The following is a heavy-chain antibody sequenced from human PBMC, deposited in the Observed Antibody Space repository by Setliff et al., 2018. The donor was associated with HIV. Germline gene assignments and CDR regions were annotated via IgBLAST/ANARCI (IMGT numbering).Heavy chain of an antibody. J-gene: IGHJ4*02. V-gene: IGHV4-61*02. CDR2: IYTSGST. CDR1: GGSIRSGNHY. CDR3: ARDPHYFDRSGYYSYFYFDY. Sequence: SETLSLTCTVSGGSIRSGNHYWSWIRQPAGKGLEWIRRIYTSGSTNYNPSLKSRVTMSLDMSKNQFSLKVKSVTAADTAVYYCARDPHYFDRSGYYSYFYFDYWGQGMLVTVSS. D-gene: IGHD3-22*01.